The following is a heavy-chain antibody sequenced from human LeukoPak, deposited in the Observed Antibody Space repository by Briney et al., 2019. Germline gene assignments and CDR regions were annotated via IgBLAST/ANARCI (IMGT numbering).Heavy chain of an antibody. CDR2: ISSSSSYI. D-gene: IGHD6-13*01. CDR3: AASPLYSTYYFDY. Sequence: GGSLRLSCAASGFTFSSYIMNWVRQAPGKGLEWVSSISSSSSYIYYADSVKGRFTISRDNAKNSLYLQMNSLRAEDTAVYYCAASPLYSTYYFDYWGQGTLVTVSS. V-gene: IGHV3-21*01. CDR1: GFTFSSYI. J-gene: IGHJ4*02.